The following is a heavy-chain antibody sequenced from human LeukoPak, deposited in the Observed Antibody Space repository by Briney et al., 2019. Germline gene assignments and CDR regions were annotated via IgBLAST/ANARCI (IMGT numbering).Heavy chain of an antibody. V-gene: IGHV3-23*01. CDR3: AKSTPRYCSGGSRDFDY. Sequence: GGSLRLSCAASGFTFSSYAMSWVRQAPGKGLEWVSAISGSGGSTYYADSVKGRFTISRDNSKNTLYLQMNSLRAEDTAVYYCAKSTPRYCSGGSRDFDYWGQGTLVTVSS. J-gene: IGHJ4*02. D-gene: IGHD2-15*01. CDR1: GFTFSSYA. CDR2: ISGSGGST.